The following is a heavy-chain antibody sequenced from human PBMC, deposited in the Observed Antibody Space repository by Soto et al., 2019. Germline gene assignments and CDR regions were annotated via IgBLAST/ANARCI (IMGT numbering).Heavy chain of an antibody. V-gene: IGHV4-4*07. CDR2: IFTSGST. J-gene: IGHJ3*02. Sequence: PSETLSLTCTVSGGSLNSYYWTWIRQPAGKGLEWIGRIFTSGSTNNNPSLKSRVTMSVDTSKNQFSLKLSSVTAADTAVYYCAAYNSTLGTFDIWGQGPMGT. D-gene: IGHD6-13*01. CDR1: GGSLNSYY. CDR3: AAYNSTLGTFDI.